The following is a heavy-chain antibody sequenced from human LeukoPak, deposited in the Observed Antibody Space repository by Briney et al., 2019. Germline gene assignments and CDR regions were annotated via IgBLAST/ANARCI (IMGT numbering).Heavy chain of an antibody. CDR2: INHSGST. J-gene: IGHJ4*02. V-gene: IGHV4-34*01. CDR3: ARAMGAVVPAAIGY. CDR1: GGSFSGYY. Sequence: SETLSLTCAVYGGSFSGYYWSWIRQPPGKGLEWIGEINHSGSTNYNPSLKSRVTISVDTSKNQFSLKLSSVTAADTAVYHCARAMGAVVPAAIGYWGQGTLVTVSS. D-gene: IGHD2-2*02.